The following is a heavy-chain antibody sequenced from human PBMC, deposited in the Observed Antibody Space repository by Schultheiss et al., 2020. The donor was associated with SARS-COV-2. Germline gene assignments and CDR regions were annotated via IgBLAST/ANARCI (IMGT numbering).Heavy chain of an antibody. CDR2: ISGSGGST. V-gene: IGHV3-23*01. D-gene: IGHD2-15*01. J-gene: IGHJ6*03. Sequence: GGSLRLSCAASGFTFSSYAMSWVRQAPGKGLEWVSAISGSGGSTYYADSVKGRFTISRDNSKNTLYLQMNSLRAEDTAVYYCARHIDCSGGSCYQYYYYYMDVWGKGTTVTVSS. CDR3: ARHIDCSGGSCYQYYYYYMDV. CDR1: GFTFSSYA.